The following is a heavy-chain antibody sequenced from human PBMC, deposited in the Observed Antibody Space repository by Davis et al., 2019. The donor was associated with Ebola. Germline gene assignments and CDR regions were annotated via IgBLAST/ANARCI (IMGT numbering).Heavy chain of an antibody. CDR3: VRDMLPSGSNFNS. V-gene: IGHV3-73*01. Sequence: GSLRLSCAASGFTFSDPALHWVRQDSGKGLEWVGRITKKADNYATSYSESMKGRFIISRDDSKNMTYLQMDSLKTEDTALYYCVRDMLPSGSNFNSWGQGTLVTVSS. D-gene: IGHD3-10*01. J-gene: IGHJ1*01. CDR2: ITKKADNYAT. CDR1: GFTFSDPA.